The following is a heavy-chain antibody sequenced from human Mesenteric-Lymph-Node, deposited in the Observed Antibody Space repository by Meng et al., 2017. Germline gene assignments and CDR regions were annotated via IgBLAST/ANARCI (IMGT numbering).Heavy chain of an antibody. CDR1: GFTFINFA. V-gene: IGHV3-23*01. D-gene: IGHD3-10*01. J-gene: IGHJ6*02. CDR2: ISGTGDST. CDR3: VKDTPGVPGDSTNYYYLGMDV. Sequence: GGSLRLSCAASGFTFINFAMSWVRQAPGKGLEWVSAISGTGDSTYSADSVKGRFSISRENSKNTLYLQMNSLRADDTAIYFCVKDTPGVPGDSTNYYYLGMDVWGQGTTVTVSS.